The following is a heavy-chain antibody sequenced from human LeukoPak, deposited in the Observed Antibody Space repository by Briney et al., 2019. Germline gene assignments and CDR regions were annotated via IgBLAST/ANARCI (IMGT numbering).Heavy chain of an antibody. J-gene: IGHJ6*02. Sequence: GGSLRLSCAASGFTFSSYAMSWVRQAPGKGLEWVSAISGSGGSTYYADSVKGRFTISRDNSKNTLYLQMNSLRAEDTAVYYCAKPLRQLAYYYYYGMDVWGQGTTVTVS. CDR2: ISGSGGST. CDR3: AKPLRQLAYYYYYGMDV. CDR1: GFTFSSYA. V-gene: IGHV3-23*01. D-gene: IGHD6-13*01.